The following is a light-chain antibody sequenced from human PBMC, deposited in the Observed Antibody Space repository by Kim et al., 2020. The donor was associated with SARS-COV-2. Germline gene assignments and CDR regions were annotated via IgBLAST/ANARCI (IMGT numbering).Light chain of an antibody. CDR1: NIGTKS. Sequence: PEETATIPCAGSNIGTKSVHWYRQKPGQAPVLVIYYDTDRPSGIPERFSGSNSGNTATLTISRVEAGDEADYYCQVWDSSSYHVVFGGGTQLTVL. CDR3: QVWDSSSYHVV. V-gene: IGLV3-21*04. CDR2: YDT. J-gene: IGLJ2*01.